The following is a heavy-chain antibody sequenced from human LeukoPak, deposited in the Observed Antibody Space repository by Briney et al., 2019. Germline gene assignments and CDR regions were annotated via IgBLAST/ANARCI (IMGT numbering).Heavy chain of an antibody. CDR1: GGSISSSNYY. CDR3: ARRVSSLDAFDI. J-gene: IGHJ3*02. CDR2: VYYGGNT. Sequence: SETLSLTCTVSGGSISSSNYYWGWIRQPPGKGLEWIGNVYYGGNTYNNLSLKSRVTMSVDTSKNQFSLKLNSVTAADTAIYYCARRVSSLDAFDIWGQGTMVTVSS. V-gene: IGHV4-39*01. D-gene: IGHD2-15*01.